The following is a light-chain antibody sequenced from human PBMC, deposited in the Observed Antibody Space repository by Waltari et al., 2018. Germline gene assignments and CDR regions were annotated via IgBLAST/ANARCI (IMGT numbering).Light chain of an antibody. CDR1: ALPKKY. CDR2: EDS. J-gene: IGLJ2*01. Sequence: SYELTQPPSVSVSPGQTARITCSGDALPKKYAYWYQQKAGHAPVLVISEDSKRPSGIPERFSGSSSGTMVTLSISGAQVEDEADYYCYSTDSRGNHGVFGGGTKLTVL. V-gene: IGLV3-10*01. CDR3: YSTDSRGNHGV.